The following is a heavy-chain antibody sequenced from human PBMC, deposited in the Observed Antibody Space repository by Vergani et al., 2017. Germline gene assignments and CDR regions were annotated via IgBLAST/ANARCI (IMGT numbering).Heavy chain of an antibody. CDR1: GGSFSGYY. J-gene: IGHJ4*02. CDR3: ASSGSGYPYYFDY. CDR2: INHSGST. V-gene: IGHV4-34*01. D-gene: IGHD3-10*01. Sequence: QVQLQQWGAGLLKPSETLSLTCAVYGGSFSGYYWSWIRQPPGKGLEWIGEINHSGSTNYNPSLKSRVTISVDTSKNQFSLKLSSVTAADTAVYYCASSGSGYPYYFDYWGQGTLVTVSS.